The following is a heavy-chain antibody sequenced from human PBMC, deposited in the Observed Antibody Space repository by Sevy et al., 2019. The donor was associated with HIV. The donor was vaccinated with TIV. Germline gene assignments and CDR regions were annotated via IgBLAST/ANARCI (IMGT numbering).Heavy chain of an antibody. Sequence: SETLSLTCTVYGGSFSADYWTWIRRPPGKGLEWIGEINHSGSTNYNPSLKSRVTISLDTSKNQFSLRLTSVTAADTAVFYCARGYDAGPLIYWGHRTLVTDSS. V-gene: IGHV4-34*01. CDR3: ARGYDAGPLIY. D-gene: IGHD3-22*01. J-gene: IGHJ4*01. CDR2: INHSGST. CDR1: GGSFSADY.